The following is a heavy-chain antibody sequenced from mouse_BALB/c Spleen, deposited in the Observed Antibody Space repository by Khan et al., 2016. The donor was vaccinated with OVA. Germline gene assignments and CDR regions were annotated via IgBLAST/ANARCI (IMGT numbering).Heavy chain of an antibody. CDR1: DYIFNDYL. CDR2: IYPGKSET. V-gene: IGHV1-5*01. D-gene: IGHD1-1*01. CDR3: TRAGYGAFAY. Sequence: VQLKQSGTVLARPGASVRMSCKASDYIFNDYLMHWVKQRPGQGLEWIGSIYPGKSETNYNQKFKGKAKLTAVTPASTAYMELSSLTKEYSAVYYCTRAGYGAFAYWGQGTLVTVSA. J-gene: IGHJ3*01.